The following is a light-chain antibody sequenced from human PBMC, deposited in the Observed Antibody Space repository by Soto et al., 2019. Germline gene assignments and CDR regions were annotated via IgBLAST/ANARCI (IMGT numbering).Light chain of an antibody. CDR2: DAS. CDR1: QSISNN. CDR3: QQCTNWPPYT. V-gene: IGKV3-15*01. Sequence: DIVMTQSPATLSVSPGDRATLSCRASQSISNNLAWYQQKPGQAPRLLIYDASTRATGVPARCSGSGSGTEFTLTISGLQSEDFAVYYCQQCTNWPPYTFGQGTKLEIK. J-gene: IGKJ2*01.